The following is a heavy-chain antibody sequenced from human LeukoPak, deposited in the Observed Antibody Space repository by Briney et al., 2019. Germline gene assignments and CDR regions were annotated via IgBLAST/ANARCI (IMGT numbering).Heavy chain of an antibody. CDR3: AREMTTVTTSLDY. Sequence: ASVKVSCKASGYTFTGYYMHWVRQAPGQGLEWMGWINPNSGGTNYAQKFQGRVTMTRDTSISTAYMELSRLRSDDTAVYYCAREMTTVTTSLDYWGQGTLVTASS. CDR2: INPNSGGT. D-gene: IGHD4-17*01. J-gene: IGHJ4*02. V-gene: IGHV1-2*02. CDR1: GYTFTGYY.